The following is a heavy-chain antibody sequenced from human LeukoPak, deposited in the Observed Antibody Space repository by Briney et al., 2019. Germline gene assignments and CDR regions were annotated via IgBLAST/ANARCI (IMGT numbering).Heavy chain of an antibody. Sequence: PSETLSLTCTVSGGSISTYYWSWIRQPPGKGLEWIGYIYYSGSTNYNPSLKSRVTISVDTSKNQFSLKLTSVTAADTALYYCARGRGYFEYWGQGTLVTVSS. CDR3: ARGRGYFEY. V-gene: IGHV4-59*01. CDR1: GGSISTYY. J-gene: IGHJ4*02. CDR2: IYYSGST.